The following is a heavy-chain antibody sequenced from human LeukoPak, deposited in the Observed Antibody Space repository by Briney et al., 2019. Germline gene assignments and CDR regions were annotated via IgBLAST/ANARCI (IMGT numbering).Heavy chain of an antibody. D-gene: IGHD2-8*02. CDR3: ARIVLWGEYYFDY. J-gene: IGHJ4*02. Sequence: ASVKVSCKASGGTFSSYTISWVRQAPGQGLEWMGRIIPILGIANYAQKFQGRVTITADKSTSTAYMELSSLRSEDTAVCYCARIVLWGEYYFDYWGQGTLVTVSS. CDR2: IIPILGIA. V-gene: IGHV1-69*02. CDR1: GGTFSSYT.